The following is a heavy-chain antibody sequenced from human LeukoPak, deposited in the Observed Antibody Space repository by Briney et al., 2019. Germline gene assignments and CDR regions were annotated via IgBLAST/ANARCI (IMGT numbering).Heavy chain of an antibody. CDR3: ARRLFYDILTGYYPPPPYFDY. D-gene: IGHD3-9*01. CDR1: GGSFSGYY. CDR2: INHSGST. Sequence: SETLSLTCAVYGGSFSGYYWSWIRQPPGKGLEWIGEINHSGSTNYNPSLKSRVTISVDTSKNQFSLKLSSVTALDTAVYYCARRLFYDILTGYYPPPPYFDYWGQGTLVTVSS. V-gene: IGHV4-34*01. J-gene: IGHJ4*02.